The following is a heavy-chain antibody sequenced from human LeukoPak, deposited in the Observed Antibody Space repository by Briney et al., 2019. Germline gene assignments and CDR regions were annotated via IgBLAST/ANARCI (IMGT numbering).Heavy chain of an antibody. J-gene: IGHJ4*02. CDR2: ISGSGGST. CDR3: AKADYYYDSSGPLGY. D-gene: IGHD3-22*01. V-gene: IGHV3-23*01. Sequence: PGGSLRLSCAASGFTFSSYAMSWVRQAPGKGLEWVSAISGSGGSTYYADSVKGRFTISRDNSKNTLYLQMNSLRAEDTAVYYCAKADYYYDSSGPLGYWGRGTLVTVSS. CDR1: GFTFSSYA.